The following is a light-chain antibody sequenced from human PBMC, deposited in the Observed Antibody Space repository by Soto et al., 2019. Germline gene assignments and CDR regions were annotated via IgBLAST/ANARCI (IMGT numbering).Light chain of an antibody. V-gene: IGLV1-47*02. CDR3: AAWDDSLSGLV. J-gene: IGLJ1*01. CDR1: SSNIGSNY. CDR2: SNN. Sequence: QSVLTQPPSASGTPGQRVTISCSGSSSNIGSNYVYWYQQLPGTAPKLLIYSNNQRPSGVPDRFSGSKSGTSASLAISGLRSEDEADYYCAAWDDSLSGLVFGTGPKVTVL.